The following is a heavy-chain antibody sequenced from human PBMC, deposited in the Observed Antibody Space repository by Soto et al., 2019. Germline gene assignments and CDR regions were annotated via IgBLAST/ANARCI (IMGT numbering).Heavy chain of an antibody. CDR3: ARVPDY. J-gene: IGHJ4*02. CDR2: IYYSGST. CDR1: GGSISSYY. Sequence: PSETLSLTCTVSGGSISSYYWSWIRQPPGKGLEWIGYIYYSGSTNYNPSLKSRVTISVDRSKNQFSLRLSSVTAADTAVYYRARVPDYWGQGTLVTVSS. V-gene: IGHV4-59*12. D-gene: IGHD2-2*01.